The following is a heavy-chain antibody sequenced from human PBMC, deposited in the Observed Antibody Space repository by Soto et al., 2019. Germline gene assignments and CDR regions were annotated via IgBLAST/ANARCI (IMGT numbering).Heavy chain of an antibody. CDR3: ARAADWHSSYCYMDV. CDR1: GVTFSSYA. D-gene: IGHD6-13*01. J-gene: IGHJ6*03. CDR2: ISGSGGST. V-gene: IGHV3-23*01. Sequence: GGSLRLSCAASGVTFSSYAMSWVRQAPGKGLEWVSAISGSGGSTYYADSVKGRFTISRDNSKNTLYLQMNSLRAEDTAVYYCARAADWHSSYCYMDVWGKGTMVTVSS.